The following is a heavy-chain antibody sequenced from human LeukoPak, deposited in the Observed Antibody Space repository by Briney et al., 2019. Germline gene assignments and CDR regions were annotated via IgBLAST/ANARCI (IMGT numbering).Heavy chain of an antibody. CDR3: TRVSIHGDSDY. CDR1: GGSINDYY. CDR2: IYYAGRT. Sequence: SETLSLTCTVSGGSINDYYWSWIRQSPGKGLEWIGYIYYAGRTKYNPSVQSRVTISVDTSKNQFSLNLRSVTSADTAVYFCTRVSIHGDSDYWGQGTLVTVSS. V-gene: IGHV4-59*01. J-gene: IGHJ4*02.